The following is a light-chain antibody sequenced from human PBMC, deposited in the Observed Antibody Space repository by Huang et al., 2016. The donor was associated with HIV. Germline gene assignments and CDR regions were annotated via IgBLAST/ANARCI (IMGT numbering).Light chain of an antibody. CDR1: QSVLSTSDNRNY. CDR3: QQYYSTPG. V-gene: IGKV4-1*01. CDR2: WAS. J-gene: IGKJ1*01. Sequence: DIVMTQSPDSLTVSLGARATINCVSSQSVLSTSDNRNYLAWYQQKTRPPPKLLISWASTRESGVPDRCRGSGSATDFTLTIDNLQAEDVAFYFCQQYYSTPGFGRGTYVEV.